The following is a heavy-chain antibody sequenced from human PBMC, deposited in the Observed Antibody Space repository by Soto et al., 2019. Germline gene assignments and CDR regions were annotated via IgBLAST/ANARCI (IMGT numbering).Heavy chain of an antibody. V-gene: IGHV5-51*01. D-gene: IGHD2-2*01. J-gene: IGHJ3*02. CDR1: GYSFTSYW. Sequence: GESLKISCKGSGYSFTSYWIGWVRQMPGKGLEWMGIIYPGDSDTRYSPSFQGQVTISADKSISTAYLQWSSLKASDTAMYYCAIVGSVVVPAAMFYDAFDIWGQGTMVTVSS. CDR2: IYPGDSDT. CDR3: AIVGSVVVPAAMFYDAFDI.